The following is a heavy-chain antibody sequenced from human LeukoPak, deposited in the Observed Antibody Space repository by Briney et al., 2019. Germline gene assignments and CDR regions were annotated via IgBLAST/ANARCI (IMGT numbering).Heavy chain of an antibody. CDR3: ARGHYGGNIPRYYYMDV. CDR1: GYTFTSYD. V-gene: IGHV1-8*01. Sequence: VASVKVSCKASGYTFTSYDINWVRQATGQGLEWMGWMNPNSGNTGYTQKFPGRVTMARNTSISTAYMELSSLRSDDTAVYYCARGHYGGNIPRYYYMDVWGKGTTVTVSS. D-gene: IGHD4-23*01. J-gene: IGHJ6*03. CDR2: MNPNSGNT.